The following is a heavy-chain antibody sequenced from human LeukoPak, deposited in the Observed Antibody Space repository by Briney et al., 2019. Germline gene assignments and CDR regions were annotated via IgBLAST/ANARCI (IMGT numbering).Heavy chain of an antibody. CDR3: ARDYYDSSGYSHYYYYYMDV. CDR2: ISAYNGNT. CDR1: GYTFTSYG. V-gene: IGHV1-18*01. J-gene: IGHJ6*03. D-gene: IGHD3-22*01. Sequence: ASVKVSCKASGYTFTSYGISWVRQAPGQGLERTGWISAYNGNTNYAQKLQGRVTMTTDTSTSTAYMELRSLRSDDTAVYYCARDYYDSSGYSHYYYYYMDVWGKGTTVTISS.